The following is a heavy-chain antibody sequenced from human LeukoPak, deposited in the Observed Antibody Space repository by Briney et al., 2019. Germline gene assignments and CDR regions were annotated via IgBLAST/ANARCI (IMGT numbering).Heavy chain of an antibody. J-gene: IGHJ4*02. Sequence: GGSLRLSCAASGFSLSNHYMRWIPQAPGKGLEWVANINEDGSNKWHLGSVKGRFTVSRDNARNALYLQMNSLRVEDTAVYYCTRVIVAVPGYFDYFDFWGQGALVTVSS. CDR2: INEDGSNK. V-gene: IGHV3-7*01. CDR1: GFSLSNHY. CDR3: TRVIVAVPGYFDYFDF. D-gene: IGHD6-19*01.